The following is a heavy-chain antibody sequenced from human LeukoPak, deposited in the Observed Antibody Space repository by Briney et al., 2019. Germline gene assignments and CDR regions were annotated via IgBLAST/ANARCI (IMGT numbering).Heavy chain of an antibody. CDR2: ISSSSSTI. Sequence: PGGSLRLSCAASGSTVSSNYMSWVRQAPGKGLEWVSYISSSSSTIYYADSVKGRFTISRDNAKNSLYLQMNSLRAEDTAVYYCARSSRELGGYAPWELMPPFDYWGQGTLVTVSS. D-gene: IGHD1-7*01. J-gene: IGHJ4*02. CDR1: GSTVSSNY. V-gene: IGHV3-48*01. CDR3: ARSSRELGGYAPWELMPPFDY.